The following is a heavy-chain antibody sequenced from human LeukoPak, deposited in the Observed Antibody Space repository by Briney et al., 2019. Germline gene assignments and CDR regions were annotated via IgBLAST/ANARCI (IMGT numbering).Heavy chain of an antibody. J-gene: IGHJ4*02. CDR3: ARDLVGATVQD. V-gene: IGHV3-53*01. D-gene: IGHD1-26*01. Sequence: GSLSFSCAASGFTVSNNYMTWVRQAPGKGLEWVSVIHIGGDTYYAESVKGRFTISRDNSKNTLYLQMNSLRVEDTAVYYCARDLVGATVQDWGQGTLVTVSS. CDR2: IHIGGDT. CDR1: GFTVSNNY.